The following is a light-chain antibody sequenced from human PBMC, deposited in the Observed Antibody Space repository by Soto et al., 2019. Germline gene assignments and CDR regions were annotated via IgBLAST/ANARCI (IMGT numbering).Light chain of an antibody. CDR3: GTWDSSLSVVV. J-gene: IGLJ3*02. Sequence: QSVLTQPPSVSAAPGQKVTMSCSGRSSNIGSHFVAWYQQLPGTAPKLLIYDDTKRPYGIPGRFSGSKSGTSATLGITGLQTGDEADYYCGTWDSSLSVVVFGGGTNLTVL. CDR2: DDT. V-gene: IGLV1-51*01. CDR1: SSNIGSHF.